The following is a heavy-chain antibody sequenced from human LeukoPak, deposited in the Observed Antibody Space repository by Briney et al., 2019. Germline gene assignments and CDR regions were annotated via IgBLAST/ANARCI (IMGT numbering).Heavy chain of an antibody. J-gene: IGHJ4*02. V-gene: IGHV3-74*01. CDR3: VSFYEAY. CDR1: GNYW. D-gene: IGHD2/OR15-2a*01. CDR2: INSDGSWT. Sequence: GGSLRLSCAASGNYWMHWVRQAPGKRLVWVSHINSDGSWTSYADSVKGRFTISKDNAKSTVYLQMNNLRAEDTAVYYCVSFYEAYWGRGTLVTVSS.